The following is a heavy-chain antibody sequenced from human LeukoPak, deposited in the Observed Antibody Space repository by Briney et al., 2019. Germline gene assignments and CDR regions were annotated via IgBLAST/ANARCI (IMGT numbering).Heavy chain of an antibody. CDR1: GVTFSSYG. CDR3: ARGDGSGTFDY. CDR2: ISSDGNDK. V-gene: IGHV3-30*03. Sequence: GGSLRLSCAASGVTFSSYGMHWVRQAPGKGLEWVALISSDGNDKLYGDSVKGRFTISRDNSKNTLYLQMNSLRAEDTAVYYCARGDGSGTFDYWGQGTLVTVSS. J-gene: IGHJ4*02. D-gene: IGHD3-10*01.